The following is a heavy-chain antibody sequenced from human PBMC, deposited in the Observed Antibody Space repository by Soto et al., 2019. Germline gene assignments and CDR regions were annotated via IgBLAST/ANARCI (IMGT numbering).Heavy chain of an antibody. Sequence: QVQLVQSGAEVKKPGSSVKVSCKASGGTFSSYAISWVRQAPGQGLEWMGGIIPISDTTNYAQKFQGRVTITADESPSTAYMELSSLRSEDTAVYYCARSQGSSTSLEIYYYYYYGIDVWGQGTTVTVSS. V-gene: IGHV1-69*01. D-gene: IGHD2-2*01. CDR1: GGTFSSYA. J-gene: IGHJ6*02. CDR2: IIPISDTT. CDR3: ARSQGSSTSLEIYYYYYYGIDV.